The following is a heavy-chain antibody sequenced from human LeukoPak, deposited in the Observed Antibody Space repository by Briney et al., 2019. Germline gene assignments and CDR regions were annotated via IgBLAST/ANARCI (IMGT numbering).Heavy chain of an antibody. D-gene: IGHD6-13*01. Sequence: GGSLRLSSAASGFTVSSNYMSWVRRAPGKGLEWVAAFSATDGSAQYAESVKGRFTISRDNSKNTLYLQMNRMRAEDTAVYYCAKARIEALGTGAFDVWGQGTMVTVSS. CDR1: GFTVSSNY. V-gene: IGHV3-53*01. CDR3: AKARIEALGTGAFDV. CDR2: SATDGSA. J-gene: IGHJ3*01.